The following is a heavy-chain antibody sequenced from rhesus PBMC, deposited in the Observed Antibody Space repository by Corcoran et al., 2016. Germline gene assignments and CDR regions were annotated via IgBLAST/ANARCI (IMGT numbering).Heavy chain of an antibody. Sequence: QVQLQESGPGRVKPSETLSLTCAVSGYSISSGYYWIGIRQPPGKGLGWIGSITYSGSTSSNPSLKSRVTISRDTSKNQFSLKLSSVTAADTAVYYCARGRYYFDYWGQGVLVTVSS. CDR1: GYSISSGYY. CDR3: ARGRYYFDY. CDR2: ITYSGST. J-gene: IGHJ4*01. V-gene: IGHV4-122*02.